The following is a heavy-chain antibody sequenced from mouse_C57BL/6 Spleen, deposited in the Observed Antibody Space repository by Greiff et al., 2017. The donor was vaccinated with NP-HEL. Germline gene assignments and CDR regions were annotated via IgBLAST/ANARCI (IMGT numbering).Heavy chain of an antibody. CDR2: IYPGDGDT. D-gene: IGHD1-1*01. Sequence: VKLQESGPELVKPGASVKISCKASGYAFSSSWMNWVKQRPGKGLEWIGRIYPGDGDTNYNGKFKGKATLTADKSSSTAYMQLSSLTSEDSAVYFCARKGATVVAPYYAMDYWGQGTSVTVSS. CDR1: GYAFSSSW. J-gene: IGHJ4*01. CDR3: ARKGATVVAPYYAMDY. V-gene: IGHV1-82*01.